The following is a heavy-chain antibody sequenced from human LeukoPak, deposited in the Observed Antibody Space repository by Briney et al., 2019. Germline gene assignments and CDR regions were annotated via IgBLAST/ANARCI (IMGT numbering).Heavy chain of an antibody. CDR2: INPNSGGT. Sequence: ASVKVSCKASGYTFTGYYMHWVRQAPGQGLEWMGWINPNSGGTNYAQKFQGRVTMTRDTSISTAYMELSRLRSDDTAVYYWARDWYKSSGYSYLNNFDYGGQGTLSTVPS. D-gene: IGHD3-22*01. CDR3: ARDWYKSSGYSYLNNFDY. V-gene: IGHV1-2*02. J-gene: IGHJ4*02. CDR1: GYTFTGYY.